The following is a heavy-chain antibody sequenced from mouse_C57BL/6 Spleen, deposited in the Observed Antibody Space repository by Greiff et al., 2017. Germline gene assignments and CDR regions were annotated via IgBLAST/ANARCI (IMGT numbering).Heavy chain of an antibody. D-gene: IGHD2-10*02. Sequence: ESGPGLVKPSQSLSLTCSVTGYSITSGYYWNWIRQFPGNKLEWMGYISYDGSNNYNPSLKNRISITRDTSKNQFFLKLNSVTTEDTATYYCAREAYGNYYVFFAYWGQGTLVTVSA. V-gene: IGHV3-6*01. J-gene: IGHJ3*01. CDR3: AREAYGNYYVFFAY. CDR1: GYSITSGYY. CDR2: ISYDGSN.